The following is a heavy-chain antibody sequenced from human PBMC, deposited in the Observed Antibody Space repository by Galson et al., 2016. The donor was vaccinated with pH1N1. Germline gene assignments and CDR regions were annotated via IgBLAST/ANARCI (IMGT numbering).Heavy chain of an antibody. Sequence: SVKVSCKASGYSVTRYYMHWVRQAPGQGLEWMGIIDPSDGTTTYSQKFQGRITMTRETPTNSVYMELSSLTSDDTAVYYCARRYYFDYWGQGTLITVSS. V-gene: IGHV1-46*01. CDR1: GYSVTRYY. J-gene: IGHJ4*02. CDR2: IDPSDGTT. CDR3: ARRYYFDY.